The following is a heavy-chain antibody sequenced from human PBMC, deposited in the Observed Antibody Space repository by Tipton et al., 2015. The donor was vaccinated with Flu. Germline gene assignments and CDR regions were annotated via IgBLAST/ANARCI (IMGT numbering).Heavy chain of an antibody. J-gene: IGHJ5*01. V-gene: IGHV4-34*01. CDR2: INHSGST. Sequence: TLSLTCAVSGGSFSGYYWTWIRQSPGKGLEWIGEINHSGSTNYNSSLKSRVTISVDMSKNQFSLKLSSVTAADTAVYYCARRDYSNYVSVPKNWFDSWGQGALVAVSS. CDR3: ARRDYSNYVSVPKNWFDS. D-gene: IGHD4-11*01. CDR1: GGSFSGYY.